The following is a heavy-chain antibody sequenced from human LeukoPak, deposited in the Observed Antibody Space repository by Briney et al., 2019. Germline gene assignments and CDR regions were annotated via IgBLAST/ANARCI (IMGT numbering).Heavy chain of an antibody. CDR1: GFTFRSYW. CDR3: ARDRRYDFWSGNNWFDP. Sequence: GSLRLSCAASGFTFRSYWMSLVRQAPGKGLEWVASIKQDGSEKHYVDSVKGRFTISRDNAKNSLYLQMDSLRAEDTAVYYCARDRRYDFWSGNNWFDPWGQGTQVTVSS. CDR2: IKQDGSEK. D-gene: IGHD3-3*01. V-gene: IGHV3-7*03. J-gene: IGHJ5*02.